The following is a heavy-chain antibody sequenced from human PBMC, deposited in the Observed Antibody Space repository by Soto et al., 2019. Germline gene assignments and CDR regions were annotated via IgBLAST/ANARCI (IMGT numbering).Heavy chain of an antibody. V-gene: IGHV3-23*01. D-gene: IGHD1-26*01. CDR3: AKSRWELVH. CDR1: GFTFSSYA. Sequence: EVQLLESGGGLVQPGGSLRLSCTASGFTFSSYAMSWVRQAPGKGLEWVSSVSGGGHNTYYADSVKGRFTISRDNSKHMLHLQMNSLRAEDTAVYYCAKSRWELVHWGPGTLVTVSS. CDR2: VSGGGHNT. J-gene: IGHJ4*02.